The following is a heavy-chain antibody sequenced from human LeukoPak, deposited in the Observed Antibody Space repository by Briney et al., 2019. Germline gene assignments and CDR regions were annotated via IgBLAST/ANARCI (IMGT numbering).Heavy chain of an antibody. CDR1: GGSFSGYY. CDR2: INHSGST. CDR3: ARFPLYGDYYYYYGMDV. V-gene: IGHV4-34*01. D-gene: IGHD4-17*01. J-gene: IGHJ6*02. Sequence: SETLSLTCAVYGGSFSGYYWSWLRQPPGKGLEWIGEINHSGSTNYNPSLKSRVTISVDTSKNQFSLKLSSVTAADTAVYYCARFPLYGDYYYYYGMDVWGQGTTVTVSS.